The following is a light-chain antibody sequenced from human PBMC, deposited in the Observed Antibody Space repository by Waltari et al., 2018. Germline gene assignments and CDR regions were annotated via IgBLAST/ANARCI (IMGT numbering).Light chain of an antibody. CDR1: QSVSTSF. CDR3: QQYFSSPPYT. J-gene: IGKJ2*01. V-gene: IGKV3-20*01. CDR2: GAS. Sequence: EIVLTQSPDTLSLSPGERATLSCRASQSVSTSFLAWYQQKPGQAPRLLIYGASNRATGIPDRFSGRGSGTDFTLTISRLEPEDCAVYYCQQYFSSPPYTFGQGTKLEIK.